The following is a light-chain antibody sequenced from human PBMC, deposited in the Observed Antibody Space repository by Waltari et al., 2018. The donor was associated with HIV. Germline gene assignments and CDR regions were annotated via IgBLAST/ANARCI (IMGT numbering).Light chain of an antibody. Sequence: SSELPQDPAVSVALGQTVRITCQGDSLRSHYTRWYQQKPGQDPVLVIYGKNNRPSGIPDRFSGSSSGNTASLTITGAQAEDEADYYCNSRDSSGNHWVFGGGTKLTV. J-gene: IGLJ3*02. CDR1: SLRSHY. CDR2: GKN. V-gene: IGLV3-19*01. CDR3: NSRDSSGNHWV.